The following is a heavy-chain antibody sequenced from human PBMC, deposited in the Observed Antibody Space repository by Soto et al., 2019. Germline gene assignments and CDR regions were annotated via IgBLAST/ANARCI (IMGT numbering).Heavy chain of an antibody. V-gene: IGHV6-1*01. Sequence: SQTLSLTCAISGDSVSSYSAAWNWIRQSPSGGLEWLGRTYYRSRFFSDYAESVKSRIIINADTSKNQFSLKLSSVTAADTAVYYCARDILPYSSSSGFEPWGQGTLVTVSS. D-gene: IGHD6-6*01. CDR1: GDSVSSYSAA. J-gene: IGHJ5*02. CDR2: TYYRSRFFS. CDR3: ARDILPYSSSSGFEP.